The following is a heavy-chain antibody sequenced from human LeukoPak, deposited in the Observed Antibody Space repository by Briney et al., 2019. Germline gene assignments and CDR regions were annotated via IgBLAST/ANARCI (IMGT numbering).Heavy chain of an antibody. CDR1: GNTLTDLS. J-gene: IGHJ4*02. D-gene: IGHD2-15*01. CDR2: FDPEDAEI. V-gene: IGHV1-24*01. Sequence: GASVKVSCKVSGNTLTDLSIHWVGQAPGKGLDWMEGFDPEDAEIIYAEKFQDRVTMTEDPSTDTAYLELSSLRSEDTAVYFCAAEGQWSLVHYFNSWGQGTLVTVSS. CDR3: AAEGQWSLVHYFNS.